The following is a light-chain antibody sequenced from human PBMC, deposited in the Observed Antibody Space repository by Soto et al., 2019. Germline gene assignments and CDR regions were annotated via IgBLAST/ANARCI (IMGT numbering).Light chain of an antibody. CDR1: QGISSA. Sequence: AIQLTQSPSSLSASVGDRVTITCRASQGISSALAWYQQKPGQAPKLLIFDASTLKSGVPPRFSGSGSGTDFTLTINSLQPDDFATYFCQQFNSFPPYTFGQGTKLDIK. CDR3: QQFNSFPPYT. CDR2: DAS. J-gene: IGKJ2*01. V-gene: IGKV1-13*02.